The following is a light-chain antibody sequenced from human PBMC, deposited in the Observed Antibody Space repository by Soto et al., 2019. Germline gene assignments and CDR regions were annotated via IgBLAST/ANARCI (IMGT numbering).Light chain of an antibody. Sequence: IQMTQSPSSLSASVGDRVTITCRASQGIRNDLGWYQVKPGTAPKLLIYGENALQSGVPSRFSGSGSGTDFTLTISSLQPEDFATYYCLQDYGYPRTLGPGTRV. J-gene: IGKJ1*01. CDR3: LQDYGYPRT. CDR1: QGIRND. V-gene: IGKV1-6*02. CDR2: GEN.